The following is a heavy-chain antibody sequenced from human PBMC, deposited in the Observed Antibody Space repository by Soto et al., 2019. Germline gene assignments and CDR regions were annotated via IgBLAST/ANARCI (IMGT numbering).Heavy chain of an antibody. CDR3: ARDGNYYDSSGYEYYYYYGMDV. J-gene: IGHJ6*02. D-gene: IGHD3-22*01. CDR2: ISAYNGNT. CDR1: GYSFTSYV. V-gene: IGHV1-18*04. Sequence: GASVKVSCKASGYSFTSYVISWVLQAPGQGLEWMGWISAYNGNTNYAQKLQGRVTMTTDTSTSTAYMELRSLRSDDTAVYYCARDGNYYDSSGYEYYYYYGMDVWGQGTTVTVSS.